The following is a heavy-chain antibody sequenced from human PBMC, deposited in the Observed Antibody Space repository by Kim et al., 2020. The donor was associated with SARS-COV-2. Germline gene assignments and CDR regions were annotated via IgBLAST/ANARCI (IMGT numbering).Heavy chain of an antibody. CDR3: ARNELLWFGEPNAFDI. V-gene: IGHV5-10-1*01. CDR1: GYSFTSYW. J-gene: IGHJ3*02. CDR2: IDPSDSYT. Sequence: GESLKISCKGSGYSFTSYWISWVRQMPGKGLEWMGRIDPSDSYTNYSPSFQGHVTISADKSISTAYLQWSSLKASDTAMYYCARNELLWFGEPNAFDIWGQGTMVTVSS. D-gene: IGHD3-10*01.